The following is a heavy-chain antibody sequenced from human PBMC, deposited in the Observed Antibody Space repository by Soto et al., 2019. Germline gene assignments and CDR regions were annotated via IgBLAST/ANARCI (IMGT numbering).Heavy chain of an antibody. CDR1: RYTFISYD. J-gene: IGHJ4*02. V-gene: IGHV1-8*01. CDR3: ARSPSWETTVTPYYFDY. Sequence: QVQLVQSGAEVKKPGASVKVSCEASRYTFISYDINWVQQATGQGLEWMGWMNPKSANTGYAQNFQGRVTMTRNTSISTAYMELSSLRSEDTAVYYCARSPSWETTVTPYYFDYWGQGTLVTVSS. D-gene: IGHD4-4*01. CDR2: MNPKSANT.